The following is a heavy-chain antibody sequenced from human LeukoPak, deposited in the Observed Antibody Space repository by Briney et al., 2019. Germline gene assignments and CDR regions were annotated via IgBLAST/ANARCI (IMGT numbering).Heavy chain of an antibody. CDR2: MNPQSGNT. J-gene: IGHJ6*03. D-gene: IGHD4-11*01. CDR3: ARGPNYSNFGSAYYNYMAV. CDR1: GYMFTNYD. V-gene: IGHV1-8*03. Sequence: ASVKVSCKASGYMFTNYDINWVRQATGQGLEWMGWMNPQSGNTGYAQKFRGRVTITRDTSITTAYMELSSLRSEDTAVYYCARGPNYSNFGSAYYNYMAVGSKGTTVTVSS.